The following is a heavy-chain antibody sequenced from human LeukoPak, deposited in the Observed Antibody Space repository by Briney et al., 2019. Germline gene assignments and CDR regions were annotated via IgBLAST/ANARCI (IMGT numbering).Heavy chain of an antibody. Sequence: GGSLRLSCAASGFTFTSYVMNWVRQPPGKGLEWLSAISGSGGSTYYADSVQGRFTISRDNSKNTLYLQMSSLRAEDTAVYYCANSPKSDYWGQGTLVTVSS. J-gene: IGHJ4*02. V-gene: IGHV3-23*01. CDR3: ANSPKSDY. CDR2: ISGSGGST. CDR1: GFTFTSYV.